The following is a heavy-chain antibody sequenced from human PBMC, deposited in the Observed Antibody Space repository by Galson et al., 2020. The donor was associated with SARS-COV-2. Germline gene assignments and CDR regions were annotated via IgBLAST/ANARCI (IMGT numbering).Heavy chain of an antibody. CDR1: GGSFSGYY. Sequence: SETLSLTCAVYGGSFSGYYWSWIRQPPGKGLEWIGEINHSGSTNYNPALKSRVTIPVDTSKHQFSVTLSSVTAADTAVYYCARGRIAAAGLGNYYYYGMDVWGQGTTVTVSS. CDR3: ARGRIAAAGLGNYYYYGMDV. D-gene: IGHD6-13*01. J-gene: IGHJ6*02. CDR2: INHSGST. V-gene: IGHV4-34*01.